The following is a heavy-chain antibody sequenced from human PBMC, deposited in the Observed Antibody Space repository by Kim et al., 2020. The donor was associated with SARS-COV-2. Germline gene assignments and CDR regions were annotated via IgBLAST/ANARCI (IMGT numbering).Heavy chain of an antibody. CDR2: ISYDGSNK. CDR3: ARVPAHDTAMVPPDY. CDR1: GFTFSSYG. J-gene: IGHJ4*02. V-gene: IGHV3-33*05. D-gene: IGHD5-18*01. Sequence: GSLRLSCAASGFTFSSYGMHWVRQAPGKGLEWVAVISYDGSNKYYADSVKGRFTISRDNSKNTLYLQMNSLRAEDTAVYYCARVPAHDTAMVPPDYWGQGTLVTVSS.